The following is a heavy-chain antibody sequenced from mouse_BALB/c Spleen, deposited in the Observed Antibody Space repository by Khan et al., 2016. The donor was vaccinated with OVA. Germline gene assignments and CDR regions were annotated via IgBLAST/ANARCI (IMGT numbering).Heavy chain of an antibody. J-gene: IGHJ2*01. CDR3: ARRKNYYCSLDY. CDR1: GFNIKDTY. D-gene: IGHD1-1*01. V-gene: IGHV14-3*02. CDR2: IDPASGNT. Sequence: VQLQQPGAELVKPGASVKLSCTASGFNIKDTYMHWVKQRPEQGLEWIGRIDPASGNTKYDPKFQGMATITADTSSNKAYLQLSSLKSEDTAVYYCARRKNYYCSLDYWGQGTTLTVSS.